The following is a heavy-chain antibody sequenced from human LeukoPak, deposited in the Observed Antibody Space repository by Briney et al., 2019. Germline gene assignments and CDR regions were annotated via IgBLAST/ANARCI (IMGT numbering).Heavy chain of an antibody. Sequence: GGTLRLSCAASGFTFKSYGMSWVRQAPGKGLEWVSGISGSGGSTYYADSVRGRFTISRDNSKNTLYLQMNSLRAEDTAVYYCAELGITMIGGVWGKGTTVTISS. CDR3: AELGITMIGGV. D-gene: IGHD3-10*02. V-gene: IGHV3-23*01. CDR1: GFTFKSYG. CDR2: ISGSGGST. J-gene: IGHJ6*04.